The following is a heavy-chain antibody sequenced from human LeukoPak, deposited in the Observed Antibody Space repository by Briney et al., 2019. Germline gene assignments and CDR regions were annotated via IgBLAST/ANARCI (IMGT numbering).Heavy chain of an antibody. J-gene: IGHJ5*02. CDR3: ARAGNSYGYVGWFDP. Sequence: PSETLSLTCTVSGGSISSYYWSWIRQPPGKGLEWIGYIYYSGSTNYNPSLKSRVTISVDTSKNQFSLKLSSVTAADTAVYYCARAGNSYGYVGWFDPWGRGTLVTVSS. V-gene: IGHV4-59*01. CDR1: GGSISSYY. D-gene: IGHD5-18*01. CDR2: IYYSGST.